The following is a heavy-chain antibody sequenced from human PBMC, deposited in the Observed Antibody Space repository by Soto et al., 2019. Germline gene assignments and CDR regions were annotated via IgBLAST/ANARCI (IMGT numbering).Heavy chain of an antibody. CDR3: ARDHRKSSSGVCWLAR. D-gene: IGHD6-19*01. V-gene: IGHV1-46*02. CDR1: RDTLYICL. J-gene: IGHJ4*02. Sequence: STSSRDTLYICLIAVVLRNPGQGLEWMGIINPSGGSTYYAQKFQGRVTLTRDTSTSTVYMELTSLTSEDTAVYYCARDHRKSSSGVCWLARRGWGTVLT. CDR2: INPSGGST.